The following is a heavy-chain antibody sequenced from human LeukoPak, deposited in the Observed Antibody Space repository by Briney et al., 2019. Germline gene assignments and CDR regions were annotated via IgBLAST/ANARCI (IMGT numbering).Heavy chain of an antibody. V-gene: IGHV3-30*18. CDR2: ISYDGSNK. J-gene: IGHJ4*02. Sequence: GGSLRLSCAASGFTFSSYGMHWVRQAPGKGLEWVAVISYDGSNKYYADSVKGRFTISRDNSKNTLYLQMNSLRAEDTAVYYCAKEACSSSWYRLDYWGQGTLVTVSS. CDR1: GFTFSSYG. CDR3: AKEACSSSWYRLDY. D-gene: IGHD6-13*01.